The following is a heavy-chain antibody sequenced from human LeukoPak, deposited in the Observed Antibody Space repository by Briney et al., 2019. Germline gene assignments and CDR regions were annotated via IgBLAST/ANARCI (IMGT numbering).Heavy chain of an antibody. CDR2: ISGSGGST. Sequence: PGGSLRLSCAASGFTFSSYAMSWVRQAPGKGLEWVSAISGSGGSTYYADSVKGRFTISRDNSKNTLYLQMNSLRAEYTAVYYCAKAYDILTGVLDYWGQGTLVTVSS. CDR3: AKAYDILTGVLDY. D-gene: IGHD3-9*01. V-gene: IGHV3-23*01. J-gene: IGHJ4*02. CDR1: GFTFSSYA.